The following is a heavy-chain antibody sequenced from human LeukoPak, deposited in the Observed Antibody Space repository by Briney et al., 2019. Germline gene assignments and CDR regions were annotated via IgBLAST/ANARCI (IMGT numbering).Heavy chain of an antibody. Sequence: ASVKVSCKASGYTFTGYYMHWVQQAPGQGLEWMGWINPNSGGTNYAQKFQGRVTMTRDTSISTAYMELSRLRSDDTAVYYCARAPAGYYTLFDYWGQGTLVTVSS. J-gene: IGHJ4*02. V-gene: IGHV1-2*02. D-gene: IGHD3/OR15-3a*01. CDR2: INPNSGGT. CDR3: ARAPAGYYTLFDY. CDR1: GYTFTGYY.